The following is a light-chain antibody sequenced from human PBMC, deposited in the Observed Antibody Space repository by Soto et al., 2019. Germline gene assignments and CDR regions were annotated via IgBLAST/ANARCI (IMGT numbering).Light chain of an antibody. J-gene: IGKJ1*01. CDR3: QQYGSSGT. CDR1: QSVSNNY. Sequence: EIVLTQSPGTPPLSPGERATLACSASQSVSNNYLAWYQQKLGQAPRLLIYGASDTATGIPNRFSGSGSGTDFTLTISSLEPEDFAVYYCQQYGSSGTFGQGTRWIS. V-gene: IGKV3-20*01. CDR2: GAS.